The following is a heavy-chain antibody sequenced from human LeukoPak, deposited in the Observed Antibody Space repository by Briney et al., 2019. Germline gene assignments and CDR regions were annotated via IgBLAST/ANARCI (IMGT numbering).Heavy chain of an antibody. J-gene: IGHJ3*02. Sequence: SVKVSCKASGGTFSSYAISWVRQAPRQGLEWMGRIIPIFGTANYAQKFQGRVTINTDESTSTAYMELSSLRSADTAVYYCARGINYDSRAPTKAFDIWGQGTMVTVSS. CDR1: GGTFSSYA. D-gene: IGHD3-22*01. CDR3: ARGINYDSRAPTKAFDI. CDR2: IIPIFGTA. V-gene: IGHV1-69*05.